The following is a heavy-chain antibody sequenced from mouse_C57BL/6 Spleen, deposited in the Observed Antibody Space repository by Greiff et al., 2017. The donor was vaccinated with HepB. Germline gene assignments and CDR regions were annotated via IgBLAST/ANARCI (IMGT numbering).Heavy chain of an antibody. CDR1: GYTFTSYW. Sequence: VQLQQPGAELVRPGSSVKLSCKASGYTFTSYWMHWVKQRPIQGLEWIGNIDPSDSETHYNQKFKDKATLTVDKSSSTAYMQLSSLTSEDSAVYYCARRGGGSSYYAMDYWSQGTSVTVSS. CDR3: ARRGGGSSYYAMDY. D-gene: IGHD1-1*01. V-gene: IGHV1-52*01. J-gene: IGHJ4*01. CDR2: IDPSDSET.